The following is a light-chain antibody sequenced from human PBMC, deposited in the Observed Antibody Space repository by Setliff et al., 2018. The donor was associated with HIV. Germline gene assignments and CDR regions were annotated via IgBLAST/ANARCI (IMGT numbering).Light chain of an antibody. CDR3: SSYTSTNTLV. J-gene: IGLJ3*02. Sequence: SALAQPASVSGSPGQSITISCTGTSTDVGGYNYVSWYQQHPGKAPKLMVYDVSNRPSGVANRFSGSKSGNTASLTISGLQVEDEADYYCSSYTSTNTLVFGGGTQLTVL. CDR1: STDVGGYNY. V-gene: IGLV2-14*03. CDR2: DVS.